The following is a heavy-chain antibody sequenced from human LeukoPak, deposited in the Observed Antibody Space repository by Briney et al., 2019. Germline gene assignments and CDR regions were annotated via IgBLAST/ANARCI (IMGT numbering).Heavy chain of an antibody. J-gene: IGHJ4*02. V-gene: IGHV3-23*01. D-gene: IGHD3-3*01. CDR2: ISGSGGST. CDR1: GFTFSSYA. CDR3: AKHSWWSGYFYFLPFDY. Sequence: HPGGSLRLSCAASGFTFSSYAMSWVRQAPGKGLEWVSAISGSGGSTYYADSVKGRFTISRDNSKNTLYLQMNSLRVEDTAVYYCAKHSWWSGYFYFLPFDYWGQGTLVTVSS.